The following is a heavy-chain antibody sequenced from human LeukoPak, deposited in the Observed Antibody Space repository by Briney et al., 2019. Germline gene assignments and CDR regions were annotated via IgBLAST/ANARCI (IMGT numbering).Heavy chain of an antibody. D-gene: IGHD5-24*01. J-gene: IGHJ4*02. CDR2: ISGTSTYI. Sequence: GGSLRLSCVGSGFTFSTYWMHWVRQAPGKGLDWVSSISGTSTYIDYADSVKGRFTISRDNAKNSLYLQMNSLRVEDTAVYYCVRDHQLRDPGCWGQGTLVTVSS. CDR1: GFTFSTYW. CDR3: VRDHQLRDPGC. V-gene: IGHV3-21*01.